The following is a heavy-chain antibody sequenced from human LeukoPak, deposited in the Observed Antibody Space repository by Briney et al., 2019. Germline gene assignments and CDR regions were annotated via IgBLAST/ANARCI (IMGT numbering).Heavy chain of an antibody. Sequence: ASVKVSCKASGGTFSSYAISWVRQAPGQGLEWMGGIIPIFGTANYAQQFQGRVTITADESTSTAYMELSSLRSEDTAVYYCARGITISLYYYGMDVWGQGTTVTVSS. CDR3: ARGITISLYYYGMDV. J-gene: IGHJ6*02. CDR2: IIPIFGTA. V-gene: IGHV1-69*13. D-gene: IGHD3-9*01. CDR1: GGTFSSYA.